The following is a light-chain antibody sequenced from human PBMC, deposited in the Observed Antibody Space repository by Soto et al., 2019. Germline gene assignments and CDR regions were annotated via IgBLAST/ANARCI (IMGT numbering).Light chain of an antibody. J-gene: IGKJ5*01. CDR1: QSVSSNY. V-gene: IGKV3-20*01. CDR2: GAS. Sequence: IVLTQSPGTLSLSPGERATLSCRASQSVSSNYLAWYQQKLGQAPRLLIYGASSRATGIPDRFSGSGSGTDFTLTISGLEPEDFAVYYCQQYGSSPHTFGQGTRLEIK. CDR3: QQYGSSPHT.